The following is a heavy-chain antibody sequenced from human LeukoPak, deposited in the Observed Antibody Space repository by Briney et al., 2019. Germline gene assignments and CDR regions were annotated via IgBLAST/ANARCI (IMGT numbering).Heavy chain of an antibody. CDR3: ARGYCSSTSCYARNDFDY. V-gene: IGHV1-2*02. CDR1: GYIFTGYY. J-gene: IGHJ4*02. Sequence: ASVKVSCKASGYIFTGYYMHWVRQAPGQGLEWMGWTNPNSGGTNYAQKFQGRVTMTRDTSITTAYMELSRLRSDDTAVYYCARGYCSSTSCYARNDFDYWGQGTLVTVSS. D-gene: IGHD2-2*01. CDR2: TNPNSGGT.